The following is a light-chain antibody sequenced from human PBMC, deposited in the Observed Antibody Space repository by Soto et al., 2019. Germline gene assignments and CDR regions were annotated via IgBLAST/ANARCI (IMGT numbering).Light chain of an antibody. Sequence: DTQMTQSPYSLSASVGDRVTITCQASQNINNYLNWYQQKPGRAPKLLIYDASNLEAGVPSRFRGSGSATDFTFTISRLQPEDIATYYCQQFYSAPITFGQGTRLEIK. CDR3: QQFYSAPIT. CDR2: DAS. V-gene: IGKV1-33*01. CDR1: QNINNY. J-gene: IGKJ5*01.